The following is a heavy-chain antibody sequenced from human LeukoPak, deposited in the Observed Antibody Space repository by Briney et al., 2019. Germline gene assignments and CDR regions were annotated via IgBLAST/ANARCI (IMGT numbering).Heavy chain of an antibody. CDR2: IYSGGST. Sequence: PGGSLRLSCAASGFTVSSNYMSWVRQAPGKGLEWVSVIYSGGSTYYADSVKGRFTISRDNSKNTLYLQMNSRRAEDTAVYYCARIDYRLWFGFDYWGQGTLVTVSS. CDR3: ARIDYRLWFGFDY. CDR1: GFTVSSNY. V-gene: IGHV3-66*01. D-gene: IGHD3-10*01. J-gene: IGHJ4*02.